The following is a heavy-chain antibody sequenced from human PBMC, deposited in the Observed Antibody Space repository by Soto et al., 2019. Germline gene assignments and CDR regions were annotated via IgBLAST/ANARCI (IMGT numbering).Heavy chain of an antibody. Sequence: CKASGYTFTSYGISWVRQAPGQGLEWMGWISAYNGNTNYAQKLQGRVTMTTDTSTSTAYMELRSLRSDDTAVYYCARDRSGWYHYYYGMDVWGQGTTVTVSS. CDR1: GYTFTSYG. CDR2: ISAYNGNT. J-gene: IGHJ6*02. CDR3: ARDRSGWYHYYYGMDV. D-gene: IGHD6-19*01. V-gene: IGHV1-18*01.